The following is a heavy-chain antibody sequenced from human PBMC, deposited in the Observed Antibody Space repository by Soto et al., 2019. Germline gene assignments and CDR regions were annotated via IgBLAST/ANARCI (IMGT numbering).Heavy chain of an antibody. V-gene: IGHV3-23*01. Sequence: PGGSLRLSCAASGFTFSNYAMNWFRQAPGKGLEWVSVISGSGGSTYYADSVKGRFTISRDNSKNTLYLQMNSLRAEDTAVYYCAKGFWAVAGTRYFDYWGQGTLVTVSS. D-gene: IGHD6-19*01. CDR1: GFTFSNYA. CDR2: ISGSGGST. CDR3: AKGFWAVAGTRYFDY. J-gene: IGHJ4*02.